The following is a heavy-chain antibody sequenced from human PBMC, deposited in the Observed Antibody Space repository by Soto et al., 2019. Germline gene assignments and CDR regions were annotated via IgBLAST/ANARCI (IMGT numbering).Heavy chain of an antibody. D-gene: IGHD5-12*01. Sequence: TSETLSLTCAVYGGSFSGYYWSWIRQPPGKGLEWIGEINHSGSTNYNPSLKSRVTISVDTSKNQFSLKLSSVTAADTAVYYCARAGGYDSFYYYYYMDVWGKGTTVTVSS. CDR1: GGSFSGYY. J-gene: IGHJ6*03. CDR3: ARAGGYDSFYYYYYMDV. CDR2: INHSGST. V-gene: IGHV4-34*01.